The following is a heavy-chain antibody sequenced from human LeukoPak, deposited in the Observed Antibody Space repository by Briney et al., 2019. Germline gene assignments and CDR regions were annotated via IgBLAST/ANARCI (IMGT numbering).Heavy chain of an antibody. J-gene: IGHJ4*02. CDR1: GFTFSDPW. Sequence: GGSLRLSCAVSGFTFSDPWMSWVRQTPGKGLEWVGRIKSKTDGGTTDYAAPVRGRFTISRDDSKNTVYLQMNSLKTEDTAVYYCASEDQGGFDYWGQGTLVTASS. CDR2: IKSKTDGGTT. D-gene: IGHD1-26*01. CDR3: ASEDQGGFDY. V-gene: IGHV3-15*01.